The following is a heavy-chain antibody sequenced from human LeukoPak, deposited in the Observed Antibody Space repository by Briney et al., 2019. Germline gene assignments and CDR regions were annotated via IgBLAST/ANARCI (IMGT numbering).Heavy chain of an antibody. CDR1: GGSGGSISSSNY. J-gene: IGHJ3*02. D-gene: IGHD2-2*01. Sequence: SETLSLTCAVSGGSGGSISSSNYWSWVRQPPGKGLEWIGEIYHSGSTNYNPSLKSRVTISVDTSKNQFSLKLSSVTAADTAVYYCARDGTGGDIVVVPAARLGAFDIWGQGTMVTVSS. CDR2: IYHSGST. CDR3: ARDGTGGDIVVVPAARLGAFDI. V-gene: IGHV4-4*02.